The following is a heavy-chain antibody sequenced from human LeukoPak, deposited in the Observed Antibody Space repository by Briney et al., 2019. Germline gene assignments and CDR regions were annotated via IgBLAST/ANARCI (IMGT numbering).Heavy chain of an antibody. CDR1: GGSISSGGYY. D-gene: IGHD3-16*01. J-gene: IGHJ4*02. V-gene: IGHV4-31*03. CDR3: ARDREGGGAFDY. Sequence: SQTLSLTCTVSGGSISSGGYYWSWIRQHPGKGLEWIGYIYYSGSTYYNPSLKSRVTISVDTSKNQFSLKLSSVTAADTAVYYCARDREGGGAFDYWGQGTLVTVSS. CDR2: IYYSGST.